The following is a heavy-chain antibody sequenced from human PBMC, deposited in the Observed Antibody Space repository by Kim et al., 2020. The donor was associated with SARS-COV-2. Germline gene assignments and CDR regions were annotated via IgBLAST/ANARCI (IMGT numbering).Heavy chain of an antibody. Sequence: GGSLRLSCAASGFTFSSYSMNWVRQAPGKGPEWVSSISSSSSYIYYADSVKGRFTISRDNAKNSLYLQMNSLRAEDTAVYYCARDSPYYYDSQAGMDVWGQGTTVTVSS. CDR1: GFTFSSYS. D-gene: IGHD3-22*01. CDR2: ISSSSSYI. CDR3: ARDSPYYYDSQAGMDV. J-gene: IGHJ6*02. V-gene: IGHV3-21*01.